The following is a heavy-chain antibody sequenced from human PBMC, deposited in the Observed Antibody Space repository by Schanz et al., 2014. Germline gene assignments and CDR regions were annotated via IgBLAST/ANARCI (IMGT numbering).Heavy chain of an antibody. V-gene: IGHV3-23*01. J-gene: IGHJ6*02. Sequence: EVHLLESGGGLVPPGGSLRLSCVASGFNFSDYAMCWVRQAPGKGLEWVSAISGGGGTTYYTDSVKGRFTISRDNSKSTLYLQMNSLRAEDTAVYYCAKDGPGGSGSYSADGGMDVWGQGTTVTVSS. CDR1: GFNFSDYA. D-gene: IGHD3-10*01. CDR2: ISGGGGTT. CDR3: AKDGPGGSGSYSADGGMDV.